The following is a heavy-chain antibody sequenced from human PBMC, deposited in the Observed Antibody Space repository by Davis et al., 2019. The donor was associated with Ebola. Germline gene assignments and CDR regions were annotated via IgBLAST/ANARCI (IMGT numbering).Heavy chain of an antibody. CDR1: GFTFSTFA. Sequence: GESLKISCAASGFTFSTFAMSWVRQAPGKGLEWVSGISSSGDYTYYVDSIKGRFTISRDNSKNTLYLQMNSLRAEDTAVYFCAKDRGAYSGRGGDALQLWGQGTTATVSS. CDR3: AKDRGAYSGRGGDALQL. CDR2: ISSSGDYT. D-gene: IGHD5-12*01. V-gene: IGHV3-23*01. J-gene: IGHJ3*01.